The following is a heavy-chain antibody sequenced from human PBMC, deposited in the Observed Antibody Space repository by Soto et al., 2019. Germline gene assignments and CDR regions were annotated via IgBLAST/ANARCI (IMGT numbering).Heavy chain of an antibody. D-gene: IGHD2-15*01. CDR2: ISGSASTM. CDR3: VIPVECRLTSRIR. V-gene: IGHV3-11*01. CDR1: GFTFSDYY. J-gene: IGHJ4*02. Sequence: GGYLRLSCAASGFTFSDYYMSWIRQAPGKGLEWVSYISGSASTMYFADSVKGRFTISRDNAKNSLFLQLDSLRADDTAVYYCVIPVECRLTSRIRWGQRILVTVSS.